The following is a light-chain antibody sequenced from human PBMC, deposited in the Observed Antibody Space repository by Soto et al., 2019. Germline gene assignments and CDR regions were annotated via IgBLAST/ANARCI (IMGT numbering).Light chain of an antibody. V-gene: IGLV2-8*01. J-gene: IGLJ2*01. CDR3: SSYAGTNNMV. CDR1: SSDVGGYNY. CDR2: GVS. Sequence: SALTQPPSASGSPGQSVTISCTGTSSDVGGYNYVSWYQQHPGKAPKLMIYGVSKRPSGVPDRFSGSRSGYTASLTVSGLQAEDEADYYCSSYAGTNNMVFGGGTKLTVL.